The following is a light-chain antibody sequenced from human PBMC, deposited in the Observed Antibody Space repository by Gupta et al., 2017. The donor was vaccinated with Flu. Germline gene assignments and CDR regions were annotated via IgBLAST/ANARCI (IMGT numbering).Light chain of an antibody. CDR1: SSNIGHNY. CDR3: GTWDTSLSALV. CDR2: DSN. V-gene: IGLV1-51*01. J-gene: IGLJ3*02. Sequence: QSVLTPPPSVPAAPGQRVTISCSGSSSNIGHNYVSWYQQLPGTAPKLLSYDSNRRPSGIPDRFSGSGSGTSAVLAITGLQTGDEADYYCGTWDTSLSALVFGGGTKLTVL.